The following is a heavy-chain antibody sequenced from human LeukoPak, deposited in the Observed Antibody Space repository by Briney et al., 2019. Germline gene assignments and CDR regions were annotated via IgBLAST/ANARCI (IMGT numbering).Heavy chain of an antibody. Sequence: GGSLRLSCAASEFAFSSYGMHWVRQAPGKGLEWVAVIWYDGSNKYYADSVKGRFTISRDNSKNTLYLQMNSLRAEDTAAYYCARERCSSTSCQYGMDVWGQGTTVTVSS. CDR3: ARERCSSTSCQYGMDV. CDR2: IWYDGSNK. D-gene: IGHD2-2*01. J-gene: IGHJ6*02. CDR1: EFAFSSYG. V-gene: IGHV3-33*01.